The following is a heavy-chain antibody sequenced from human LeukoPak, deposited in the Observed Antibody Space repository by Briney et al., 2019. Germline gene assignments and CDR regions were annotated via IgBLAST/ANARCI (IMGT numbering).Heavy chain of an antibody. CDR3: ARFLGYCSGGSCLNWFDP. CDR2: ISAYNGNT. Sequence: ASVKVSCKASGYTFTSYGISWVRQAPGQGLEWMGWISAYNGNTNYAQKLQGRVTMTTDTSTSIAYMELRSLRSDDTAVYYCARFLGYCSGGSCLNWFDPWGQGTLVTVSS. V-gene: IGHV1-18*01. D-gene: IGHD2-15*01. CDR1: GYTFTSYG. J-gene: IGHJ5*02.